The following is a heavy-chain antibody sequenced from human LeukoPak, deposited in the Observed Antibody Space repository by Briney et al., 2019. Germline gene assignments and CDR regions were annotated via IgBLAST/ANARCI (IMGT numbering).Heavy chain of an antibody. CDR3: ARPRWWGRDGYTGLGY. V-gene: IGHV1-2*02. CDR2: INPNSGGT. Sequence: GASVKVSCKASGYTFTGYYMHWVRQAPGQGLEWMGWINPNSGGTNYAQKFQGRVTMTRDTSISAAYMEPSRLRSDDTAVYYCARPRWWGRDGYTGLGYWGQGTLVTVSS. CDR1: GYTFTGYY. J-gene: IGHJ4*02. D-gene: IGHD5-24*01.